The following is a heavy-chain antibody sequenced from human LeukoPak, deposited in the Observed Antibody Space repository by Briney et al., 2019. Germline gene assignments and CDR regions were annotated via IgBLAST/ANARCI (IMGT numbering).Heavy chain of an antibody. CDR1: GGSFSGHY. J-gene: IGHJ4*02. CDR3: ARGGWFGELNN. Sequence: SETLSLTCAVYGGSFSGHYWSWIRQPPGKGLEWIGEINHSGSTNYNPSLKSRVTISVDTSKNQFSLKLSSVTAADTAVYYCARGGWFGELNNWGQGTLVTVSS. V-gene: IGHV4-34*01. CDR2: INHSGST. D-gene: IGHD3-10*01.